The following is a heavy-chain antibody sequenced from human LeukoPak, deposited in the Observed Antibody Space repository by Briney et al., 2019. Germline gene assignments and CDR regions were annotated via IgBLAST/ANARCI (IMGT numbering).Heavy chain of an antibody. Sequence: GDSVKVSRKASGYSFTAYCMHWVRQAPGQGPEWMGWIKPNSGGTKYAQKFQGRVTMTSDTSISTVYMELRSLRSDDTAVYYCARTAEYSSSWFDPWGQGTLVTVSS. J-gene: IGHJ5*02. CDR2: IKPNSGGT. CDR1: GYSFTAYC. V-gene: IGHV1-2*02. CDR3: ARTAEYSSSWFDP. D-gene: IGHD6-19*01.